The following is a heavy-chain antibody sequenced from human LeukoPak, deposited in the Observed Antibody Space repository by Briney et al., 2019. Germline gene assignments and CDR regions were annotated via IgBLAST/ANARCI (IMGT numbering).Heavy chain of an antibody. CDR2: INHSGST. CDR1: GGSFSGYY. V-gene: IGHV4-34*01. D-gene: IGHD2-21*01. CDR3: ACGDSAGFQH. J-gene: IGHJ1*01. Sequence: PSETLSLTCAVYGGSFSGYYWSWIRQPPGKGLEWIGEINHSGSTNYNPSLKSRVTISVDTSKNQFSLKLTSVTAADTAVYYCACGDSAGFQHWGQGALVVVSS.